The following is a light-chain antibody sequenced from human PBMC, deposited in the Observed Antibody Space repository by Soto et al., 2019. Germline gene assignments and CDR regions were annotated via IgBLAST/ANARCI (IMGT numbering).Light chain of an antibody. CDR3: QTWGTGIHYG. CDR2: LNSDGSH. Sequence: QSVLTQSPSASASLGASVKLTCTLSSGHSSYAIAWHQQQPEKGPRYLMKLNSDGSHSKGDGIPDRFSGSSSGAERYLTISSLQSEDEADYYCQTWGTGIHYGFGTGTKLTV. V-gene: IGLV4-69*01. CDR1: SGHSSYA. J-gene: IGLJ1*01.